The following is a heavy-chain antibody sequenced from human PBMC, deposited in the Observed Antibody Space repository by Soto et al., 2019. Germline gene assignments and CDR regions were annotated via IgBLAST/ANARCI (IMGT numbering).Heavy chain of an antibody. J-gene: IGHJ4*02. V-gene: IGHV3-30-3*01. CDR1: GFTFSSYA. CDR3: ARERATTRYYFDY. Sequence: PGGSLRLSCAASGFTFSSYAMHWVRQAPGKGLEWVAVRSYDGSNKYYADSVKGRFTISRDNSKNTLYLQMNSLTVEDTAVYYCARERATTRYYFDYWGQGTLVTVSS. D-gene: IGHD1-1*01. CDR2: RSYDGSNK.